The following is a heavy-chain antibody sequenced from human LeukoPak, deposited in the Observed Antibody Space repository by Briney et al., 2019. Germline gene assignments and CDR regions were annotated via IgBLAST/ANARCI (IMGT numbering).Heavy chain of an antibody. CDR2: IYYSGST. CDR1: GGSISSSSHY. CDR3: ARRTGGKYPFDF. J-gene: IGHJ4*02. Sequence: SETLSLTCTVSGGSISSSSHYWGWIRQPPGKGLEWIGSIYYSGSTYYNPSLKSRVTISVDTSKTQFSLRMTSVTAADTAVYYCARRTGGKYPFDFWGQGTLVTVSS. V-gene: IGHV4-39*01. D-gene: IGHD4-23*01.